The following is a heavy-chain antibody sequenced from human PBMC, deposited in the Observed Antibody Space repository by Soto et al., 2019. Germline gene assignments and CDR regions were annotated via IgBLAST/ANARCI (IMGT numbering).Heavy chain of an antibody. V-gene: IGHV4-34*01. J-gene: IGHJ4*02. CDR2: INHSGST. CDR1: GGSFSGYY. Sequence: SATLSLTCAVYGGSFSGYYWSWIRQPPGKGLEWIGEINHSGSTNYNPSLKSRVTISVDTSKNQFSLKLSSVTAADTAVYYCATKYSSGWYHFDYWGQGTLVTVSS. CDR3: ATKYSSGWYHFDY. D-gene: IGHD6-19*01.